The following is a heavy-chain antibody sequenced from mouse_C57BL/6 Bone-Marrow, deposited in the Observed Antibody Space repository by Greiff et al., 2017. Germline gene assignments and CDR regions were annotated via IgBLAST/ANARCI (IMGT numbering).Heavy chain of an antibody. Sequence: QVQLQQSGAELVRPGASVKISCKASGYTFTDYYINWVKQRPGQGLEWIGKLGPGSGSTYYNEKFKGKATLTADKSSSAAYMQLSSLTSEDSAVYFCARRGRTGCYGSRGNWYFDVWGTGTTVTVSS. D-gene: IGHD1-1*01. CDR2: LGPGSGST. CDR1: GYTFTDYY. V-gene: IGHV1-77*01. J-gene: IGHJ1*03. CDR3: ARRGRTGCYGSRGNWYFDV.